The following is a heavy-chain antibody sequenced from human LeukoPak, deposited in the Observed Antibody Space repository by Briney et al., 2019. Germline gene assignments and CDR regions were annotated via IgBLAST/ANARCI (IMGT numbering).Heavy chain of an antibody. J-gene: IGHJ4*02. CDR3: ARDVDYYDSSGYYKTSDY. Sequence: ASVKVSCKASGYIFSGSAMHWVRQAPGQRLEWMGWINAGNGNTKYSQKFQGRVTITADESTSTAYMELSSLRSEDTAVYYCARDVDYYDSSGYYKTSDYWGQGTLVTVSS. CDR1: GYIFSGSA. D-gene: IGHD3-22*01. CDR2: INAGNGNT. V-gene: IGHV1-3*01.